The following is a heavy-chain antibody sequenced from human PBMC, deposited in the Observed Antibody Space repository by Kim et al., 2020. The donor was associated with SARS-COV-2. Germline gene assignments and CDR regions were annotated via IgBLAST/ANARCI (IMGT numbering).Heavy chain of an antibody. CDR1: GFTFSSYA. J-gene: IGHJ4*02. CDR3: AKDRIGSSPLDY. V-gene: IGHV3-33*06. D-gene: IGHD6-13*01. Sequence: GGSLRLSCAASGFTFSSYAMHWVRQAPGKGLEWVAVIWYDGSNKYYADSVKGRFTISRDNSKNTLYLQMNSLRAEDTAVYYCAKDRIGSSPLDYWGQGTLVTVSS. CDR2: IWYDGSNK.